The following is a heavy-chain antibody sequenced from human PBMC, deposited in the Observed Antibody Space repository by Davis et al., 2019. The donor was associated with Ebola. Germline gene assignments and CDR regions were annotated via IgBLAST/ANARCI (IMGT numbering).Heavy chain of an antibody. CDR2: ISQSGST. V-gene: IGHV4-4*02. Sequence: SETLSLTCAVSGDSISSSNWWSWVRQPPGKGLEWIGEISQSGSTNYNPSLKSRVTISVDKSKNQFSLKLSSVTAADTAVYYCARSVSGGRASDYWGHGTLVTVSS. J-gene: IGHJ4*01. CDR1: GDSISSSNW. CDR3: ARSVSGGRASDY. D-gene: IGHD2-15*01.